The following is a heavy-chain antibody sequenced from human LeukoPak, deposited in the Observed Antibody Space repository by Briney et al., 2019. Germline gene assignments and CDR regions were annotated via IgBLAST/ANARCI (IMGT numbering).Heavy chain of an antibody. Sequence: GGSLRLSCAAAGFTFSSYEMSWGGHVGGEGLEWVSYTISSGSTIYYADSVKGRFTISRDNAKNSLYLQMNSLRAEDTAVYYCARGKSYGSGSYYPTNYFDYWGQGTLVTVSS. D-gene: IGHD3-10*01. CDR1: GFTFSSYE. J-gene: IGHJ4*02. V-gene: IGHV3-48*03. CDR3: ARGKSYGSGSYYPTNYFDY. CDR2: TISSGSTI.